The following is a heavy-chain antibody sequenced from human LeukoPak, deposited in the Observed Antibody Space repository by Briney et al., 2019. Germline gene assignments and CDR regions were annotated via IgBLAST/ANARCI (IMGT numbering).Heavy chain of an antibody. J-gene: IGHJ3*02. CDR3: ASRRDGYTIRGAFDI. Sequence: PSQTLSLTCTVSGGSISSGSYYWSWIRQPAGKGLEWIGRIYTSGSTNYNPSLKSRVTISVDTSKNQFSLKLSSVTAADTAVYYCASRRDGYTIRGAFDIWGQGTMVTVSS. CDR1: GGSISSGSYY. CDR2: IYTSGST. D-gene: IGHD5-24*01. V-gene: IGHV4-61*02.